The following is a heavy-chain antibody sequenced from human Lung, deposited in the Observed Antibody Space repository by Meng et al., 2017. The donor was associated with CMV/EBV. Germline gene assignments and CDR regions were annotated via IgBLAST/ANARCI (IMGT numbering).Heavy chain of an antibody. J-gene: IGHJ5*02. CDR2: IYYSGST. Sequence: QGPLRESGPGLVKPSQTLSLTCTVSGGSISSGGFYWSWIRQHPGKGLEWIGYIYYSGSTYYNPSLRSRVAISIDTSKNQFSLKLTSVTAADTAVYFCARTNYGDYNWFDPWGQGTLVTVPS. CDR3: ARTNYGDYNWFDP. V-gene: IGHV4-31*03. D-gene: IGHD4-17*01. CDR1: GGSISSGGFY.